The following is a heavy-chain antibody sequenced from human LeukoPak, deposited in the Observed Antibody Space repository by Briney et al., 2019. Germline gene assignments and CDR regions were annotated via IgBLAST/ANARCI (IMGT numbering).Heavy chain of an antibody. CDR3: ARGPYYYDSSGCRYGMYV. J-gene: IGHJ6*02. D-gene: IGHD3-22*01. Sequence: PSETLTFTCTVSGVSSISIDYYWDWIRQPPGKGPEWMGAIYHTGTTYSTPSLKSRVTISVDTSKNQFSLKLSSVAATDTAVFYCARGPYYYDSSGCRYGMYVWGQGTTVTVSS. CDR1: GVSSISIDYY. V-gene: IGHV4-39*01. CDR2: IYHTGTT.